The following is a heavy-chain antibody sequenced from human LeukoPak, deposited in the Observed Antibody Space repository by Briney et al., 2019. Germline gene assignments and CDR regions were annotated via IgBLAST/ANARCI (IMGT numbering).Heavy chain of an antibody. CDR2: INSNSGGT. D-gene: IGHD2-2*01. V-gene: IGHV1-2*02. CDR1: RYAFTGYY. J-gene: IGHJ4*02. CDR3: ARDQGVVVPAATDY. Sequence: ASVKVSCKASRYAFTGYYMHCVRQAPRQGLEWMGWINSNSGGTNYAQSLKGRVTMNRDTSISTAYIELSRLRSDDTAVYYGARDQGVVVPAATDYWGQGTLVTASS.